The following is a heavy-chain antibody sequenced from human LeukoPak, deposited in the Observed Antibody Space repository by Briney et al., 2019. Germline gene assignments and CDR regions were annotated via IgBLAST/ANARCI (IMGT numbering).Heavy chain of an antibody. J-gene: IGHJ3*02. CDR1: GGSISSGSYY. Sequence: SQTLSLTCTVSGGSISSGSYYWSWIRQPAGKGLEWIGRIYTSGSTNYNPSLKSRVTISVDTSKNQFSLKLSSVTAADTAVYYCARCSGLALDIWGQGTMVTVSS. CDR3: ARCSGLALDI. CDR2: IYTSGST. D-gene: IGHD6-19*01. V-gene: IGHV4-61*02.